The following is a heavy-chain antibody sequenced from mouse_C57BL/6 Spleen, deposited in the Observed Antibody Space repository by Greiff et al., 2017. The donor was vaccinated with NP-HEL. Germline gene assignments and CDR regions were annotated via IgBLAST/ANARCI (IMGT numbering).Heavy chain of an antibody. J-gene: IGHJ2*01. D-gene: IGHD1-3*01. CDR3: TRAKWEGETYYFDY. Sequence: QVHVKQSGAELVRPGASVTLSCKASGYPFTDYEMHWVKQTPVHGLEWIGAIDPETGGTAYNQKFKGKAILTADKSSSTAYMELRSLTSEDSAVYYCTRAKWEGETYYFDYWGQGTTLTVSS. CDR2: IDPETGGT. CDR1: GYPFTDYE. V-gene: IGHV1-15*01.